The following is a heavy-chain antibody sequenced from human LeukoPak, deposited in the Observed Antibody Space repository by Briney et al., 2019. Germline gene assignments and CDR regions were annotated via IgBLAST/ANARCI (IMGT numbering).Heavy chain of an antibody. CDR3: ARGGTYNDILSFDP. V-gene: IGHV4-59*01. Sequence: PSETLSLTCTVSGGSISHYYWTWIRQSPGKGLEWIGQIYYTGRTYYNPSLERRVTISLDTSRIQFSLIMTSVTAADTAMYYCARGGTYNDILSFDPWGQGTLVSVSS. D-gene: IGHD3-9*01. CDR1: GGSISHYY. J-gene: IGHJ5*02. CDR2: IYYTGRT.